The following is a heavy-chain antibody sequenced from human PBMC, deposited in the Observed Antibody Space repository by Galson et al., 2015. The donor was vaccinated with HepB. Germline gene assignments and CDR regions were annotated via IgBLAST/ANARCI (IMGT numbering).Heavy chain of an antibody. V-gene: IGHV3-23*01. CDR1: GFTFSSYV. J-gene: IGHJ4*02. D-gene: IGHD5-12*01. Sequence: SLRLSCAASGFTFSSYVMNWVRQAPGKGLEWVPSLNENGYSTYYADSVKGRFTISRDNSKNTLYLQMNSLRAEDTAVYYCAKSHSGYDSNTIDYWGQGTLVTVSS. CDR3: AKSHSGYDSNTIDY. CDR2: LNENGYST.